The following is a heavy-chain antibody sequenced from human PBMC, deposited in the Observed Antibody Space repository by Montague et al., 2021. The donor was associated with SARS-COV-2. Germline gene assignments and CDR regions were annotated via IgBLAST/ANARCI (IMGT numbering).Heavy chain of an antibody. CDR2: IYYSGTT. D-gene: IGHD2-21*01. J-gene: IGHJ4*02. CDR1: GWRISSDGHY. Sequence: TLSLTCTVSGWRISSDGHYWNWLRQVPGRGLEWIGSIYYSGTTYYNPSLKGSFSISVDTSMNQFSLKVKSLTAADTAKYFCARGLFYSSLRKGHFEHWGLGTLATVSS. CDR3: ARGLFYSSLRKGHFEH. V-gene: IGHV4-31*03.